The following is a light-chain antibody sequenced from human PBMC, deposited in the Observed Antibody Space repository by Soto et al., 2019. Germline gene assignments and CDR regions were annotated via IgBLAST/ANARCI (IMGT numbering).Light chain of an antibody. V-gene: IGKV1-6*01. CDR2: AAS. CDR1: QGIKND. Sequence: AIQLTQSPSSLSASVGDRVSIPCRASQGIKNDLGWYQQKPGKTPKLLIYAASTLQSGVPSRFSGSGSGTDFTLTIRSLQPEDSANYYCLHDYDYPRTFGQGTKVEIK. CDR3: LHDYDYPRT. J-gene: IGKJ1*01.